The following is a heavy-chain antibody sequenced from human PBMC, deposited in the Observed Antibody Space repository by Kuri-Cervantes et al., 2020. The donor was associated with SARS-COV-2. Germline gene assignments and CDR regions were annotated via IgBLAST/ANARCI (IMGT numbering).Heavy chain of an antibody. CDR3: ARTVQLERRGGAFDI. V-gene: IGHV1-18*01. J-gene: IGHJ3*02. D-gene: IGHD1-1*01. CDR1: GYTFTSYG. Sequence: ASVKVSCKASGYTFTSYGINWVRQAPGQGLEWMTWISTYNGNTNYAQKLQDRVTMTRDTSTSTVYMELSSLRSEDTAVYYCARTVQLERRGGAFDIWGQGTMVTVSS. CDR2: ISTYNGNT.